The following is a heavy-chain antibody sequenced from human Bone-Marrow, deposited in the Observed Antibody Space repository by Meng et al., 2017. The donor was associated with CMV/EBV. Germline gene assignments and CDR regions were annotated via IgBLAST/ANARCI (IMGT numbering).Heavy chain of an antibody. J-gene: IGHJ6*02. CDR1: GGTFSSYA. CDR2: IIPILGIA. Sequence: SVKVSCKASGGTFSSYAISWVRQAPGQGLEWMGGIIPILGIANYAQKFQGRVTITADKSTSTAYMELSRLRSEDTAVYYCARGRDNVDTAMVPGYYYYGMDVWGQGTTVTVSS. V-gene: IGHV1-69*10. CDR3: ARGRDNVDTAMVPGYYYYGMDV. D-gene: IGHD5-18*01.